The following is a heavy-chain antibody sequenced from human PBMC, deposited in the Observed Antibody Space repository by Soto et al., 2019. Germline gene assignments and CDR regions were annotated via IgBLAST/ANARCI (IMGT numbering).Heavy chain of an antibody. J-gene: IGHJ4*02. CDR3: AREGIAAAGTYDY. CDR2: IIPIFGTA. CDR1: GGTFSSYA. D-gene: IGHD6-13*01. V-gene: IGHV1-69*13. Sequence: GPSVKVSCKASGGTFSSYAISWVRQAPGQGLEWMGGIIPIFGTANYAQKFQGRVTITADESTSTAYMELSSLRSEDTAVYYCAREGIAAAGTYDYWGQGTLVTVSS.